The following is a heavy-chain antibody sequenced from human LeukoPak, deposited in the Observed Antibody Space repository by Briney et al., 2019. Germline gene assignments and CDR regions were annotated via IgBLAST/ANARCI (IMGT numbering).Heavy chain of an antibody. V-gene: IGHV3-49*03. CDR3: SRPVGATYYFDY. J-gene: IGHJ4*02. CDR1: GFIFGDHA. Sequence: GGSLRLSCKASGFIFGDHAMSWFRQAPGKGLEWVGFIRSETYGGTTEYAASVKGRFTISRDDSKSIAYLQMNSLKTEDTALYYCSRPVGATYYFDYWGQGTLVTVSS. D-gene: IGHD1-26*01. CDR2: IRSETYGGTT.